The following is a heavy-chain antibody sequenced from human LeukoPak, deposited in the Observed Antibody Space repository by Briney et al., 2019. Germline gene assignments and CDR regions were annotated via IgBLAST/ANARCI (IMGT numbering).Heavy chain of an antibody. J-gene: IGHJ3*02. CDR2: IYYSGST. D-gene: IGHD3-16*01. Sequence: SETLSLTCTVPGGSISSYYWSWIRQPPGKGLEWIGYIYYSGSTNYNPSLKSRVTISVDTSKNQFSLKLSSVTAADTAVYYCARLAEDGGAFDIWGQGTMVTVSS. V-gene: IGHV4-59*08. CDR1: GGSISSYY. CDR3: ARLAEDGGAFDI.